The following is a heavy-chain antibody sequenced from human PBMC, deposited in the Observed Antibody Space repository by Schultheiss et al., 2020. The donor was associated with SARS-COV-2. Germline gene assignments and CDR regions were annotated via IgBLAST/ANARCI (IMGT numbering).Heavy chain of an antibody. J-gene: IGHJ4*02. V-gene: IGHV3-48*03. Sequence: GGSQRLSCAASVFTFSPYEMNWVRQAPGKGLEWISYISSSADTIYYADSVKGRFTISRDNAKNSLFLQMDSLTAEDTAVYYCARGSGGGYEFDYWGQGTLVTVSS. CDR2: ISSSADTI. D-gene: IGHD5-12*01. CDR3: ARGSGGGYEFDY. CDR1: VFTFSPYE.